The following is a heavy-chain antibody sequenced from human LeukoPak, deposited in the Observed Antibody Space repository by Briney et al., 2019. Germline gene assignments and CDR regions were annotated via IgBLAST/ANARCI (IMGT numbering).Heavy chain of an antibody. CDR1: GFTFSGSA. V-gene: IGHV3-73*01. Sequence: PGGSLRLSCAASGFTFSGSAMHWVRQASGKGLEWVGRIRSKANSYATAYAASVKGRFTISRDDSKNTAYLQMNSLKTEDTAVYYCTRHGEGGYSGYRSTPFDPWGQGTLVTVSS. CDR2: IRSKANSYAT. D-gene: IGHD5-12*01. CDR3: TRHGEGGYSGYRSTPFDP. J-gene: IGHJ5*02.